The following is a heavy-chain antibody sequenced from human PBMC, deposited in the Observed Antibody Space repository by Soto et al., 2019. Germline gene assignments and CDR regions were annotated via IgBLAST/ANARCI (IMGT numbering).Heavy chain of an antibody. CDR1: GGSISGGVGGLYY. D-gene: IGHD4-17*01. CDR2: IYDSGST. J-gene: IGHJ2*01. Sequence: QLQLRESGPGLVKPSETLSLTCTVSGGSISGGVGGLYYWSWIRQPPGKGLEGIGYIYDSGSTYSTPSLKRRLTISVDTSKNQFSLRLSSVTAADTAVYYCAREVIPLTTDWYFDLWGRGTLVTVSS. CDR3: AREVIPLTTDWYFDL. V-gene: IGHV4-30-4*01.